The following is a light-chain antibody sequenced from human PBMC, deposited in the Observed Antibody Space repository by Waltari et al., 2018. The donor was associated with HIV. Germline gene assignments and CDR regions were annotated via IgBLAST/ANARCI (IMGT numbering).Light chain of an antibody. CDR2: EVS. Sequence: QSALTQPASVSGSPGQSITISCTGTSTDVGGYNYVSWYQHHPGKAPKVIIYEVSNRASGVSNRFSGSKSGNTAPLTISGLQAEDEADYYCSSYTSSTTWVFGGGTKLTVL. CDR1: STDVGGYNY. CDR3: SSYTSSTTWV. J-gene: IGLJ3*02. V-gene: IGLV2-14*01.